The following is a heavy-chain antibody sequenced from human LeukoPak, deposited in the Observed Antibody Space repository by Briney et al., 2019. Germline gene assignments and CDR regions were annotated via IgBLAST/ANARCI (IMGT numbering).Heavy chain of an antibody. Sequence: ASVKVSCKASGYTFTSYDINWVRQATGQGLEWMGWMNPNSGNTGYARKFQGRVTMTRNTSISTAYMELSSLRSEDTAVYYCARGSVTVLYYYYYGMDVWGQGTTVTVSS. CDR3: ARGSVTVLYYYYYGMDV. CDR2: MNPNSGNT. J-gene: IGHJ6*02. D-gene: IGHD4-11*01. V-gene: IGHV1-8*01. CDR1: GYTFTSYD.